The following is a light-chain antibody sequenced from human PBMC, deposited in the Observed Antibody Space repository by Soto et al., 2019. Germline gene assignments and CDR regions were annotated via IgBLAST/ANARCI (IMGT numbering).Light chain of an antibody. CDR1: QAIGRW. CDR3: QQSNSFPLT. Sequence: EIQLTQSPSSVSASVGDEVTITCRASQAIGRWLAWYQQKPGKAPNLLIYSASTLQSGVPSRFRGSTAGTDFTLTISSLQPEDFATYYCQQSNSFPLTFGGGTKVDIK. V-gene: IGKV1-12*01. CDR2: SAS. J-gene: IGKJ4*01.